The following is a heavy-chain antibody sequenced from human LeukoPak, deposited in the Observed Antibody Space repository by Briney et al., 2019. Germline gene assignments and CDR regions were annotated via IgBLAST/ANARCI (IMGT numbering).Heavy chain of an antibody. CDR2: ISGSGGST. CDR3: ARGDYYDSSGYYYPFDY. J-gene: IGHJ4*02. Sequence: GGSLRLSCAASGFTFSSYAMSWVRQAPGKGLEWVSAISGSGGSTYYADSVKGRFTISRDNSKNTLYLQMNSLRAEDKAVYYCARGDYYDSSGYYYPFDYWGQGTLVTVSS. V-gene: IGHV3-23*01. CDR1: GFTFSSYA. D-gene: IGHD3-22*01.